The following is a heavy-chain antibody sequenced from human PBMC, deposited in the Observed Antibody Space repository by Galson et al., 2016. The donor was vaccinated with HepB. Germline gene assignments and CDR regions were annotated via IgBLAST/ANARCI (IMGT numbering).Heavy chain of an antibody. CDR1: GFNLRKHA. Sequence: SLRLSCAASGFNLRKHAMSWVRQAPGKGLEWVSGISGDGGTTSYAASVKGRFTIPRDNSKSTAYLQMNSLRAEDTAVYYCAKKDVALGNAMDVWGQGTTVTVSS. V-gene: IGHV3-23*01. CDR2: ISGDGGTT. J-gene: IGHJ6*02. D-gene: IGHD2-15*01. CDR3: AKKDVALGNAMDV.